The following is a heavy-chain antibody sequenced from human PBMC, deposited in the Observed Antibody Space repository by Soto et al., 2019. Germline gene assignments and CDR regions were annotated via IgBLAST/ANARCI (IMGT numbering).Heavy chain of an antibody. CDR2: ISSGSSDT. CDR3: ARVAY. CDR1: GFTFSRDS. J-gene: IGHJ4*02. Sequence: GGSLRLSCEASGFTFSRDSMNWVRQVPGKGLEWVASISSGSSDTWYADSVKGRFIISRDNAQNSLFLQMNTLRPEDTAMYYCARVAYWGPGTQVTVSS. V-gene: IGHV3-21*01.